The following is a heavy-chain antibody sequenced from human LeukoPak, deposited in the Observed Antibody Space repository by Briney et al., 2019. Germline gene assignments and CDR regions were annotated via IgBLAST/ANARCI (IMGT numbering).Heavy chain of an antibody. Sequence: QSGGSLRLSCAASGFTFSSYDMHWVRQATGKGLEWVSATGTAGDTYYPGSVKGRFTISRENAKNSLYLQMNSLRAGDTAVYYCARGVGPAAILGFFDLWGRGTLVTVSS. D-gene: IGHD2-2*02. V-gene: IGHV3-13*01. CDR2: TGTAGDT. J-gene: IGHJ2*01. CDR3: ARGVGPAAILGFFDL. CDR1: GFTFSSYD.